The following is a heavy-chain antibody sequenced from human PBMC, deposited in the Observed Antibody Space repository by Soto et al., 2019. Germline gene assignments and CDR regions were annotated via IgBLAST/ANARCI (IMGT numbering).Heavy chain of an antibody. CDR3: AGDGDVAAAGTVETNYYYGMDV. Sequence: QVQLVQSGAEVKKPGSSVKVSCKASGGNFRSQSISISWVRQAPGQGLEWLGRAIPVLGVANYAQKFQGRVTITADKFKSTVYMELSSVRSEDTAVYYCAGDGDVAAAGTVETNYYYGMDVWGQGTTVTVSS. V-gene: IGHV1-69*08. D-gene: IGHD6-13*01. CDR1: GGNFRSQSIS. CDR2: AIPVLGVA. J-gene: IGHJ6*02.